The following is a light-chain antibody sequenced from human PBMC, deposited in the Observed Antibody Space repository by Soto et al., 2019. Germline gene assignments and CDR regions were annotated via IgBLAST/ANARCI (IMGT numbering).Light chain of an antibody. CDR1: QSVSSSY. CDR3: QQYGSSPRT. CDR2: GAS. Sequence: EIVLTQSPGTLSLSPGERATLSCRASQSVSSSYLAWYQQKPGQAPRLLISGASTRATDIPDRFSGSGSGTDCTLTINRLEPEDFAVYYCQQYGSSPRTFGQGTKVEIK. V-gene: IGKV3-20*01. J-gene: IGKJ1*01.